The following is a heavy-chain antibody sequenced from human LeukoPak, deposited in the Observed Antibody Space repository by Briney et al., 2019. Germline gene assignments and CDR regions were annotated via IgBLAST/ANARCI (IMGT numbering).Heavy chain of an antibody. Sequence: GGSLRLSCAASEFTFSSYNMNWVRQAPGKGLEWVSCISGSGKYIYYADSVKGRFTISRDNAKNSLYLQMSSLRAEDTAVYYCAREPFWSGYYSNLHFDYWGQGTLVTVSS. D-gene: IGHD3-3*01. J-gene: IGHJ4*02. CDR2: ISGSGKYI. V-gene: IGHV3-21*01. CDR1: EFTFSSYN. CDR3: AREPFWSGYYSNLHFDY.